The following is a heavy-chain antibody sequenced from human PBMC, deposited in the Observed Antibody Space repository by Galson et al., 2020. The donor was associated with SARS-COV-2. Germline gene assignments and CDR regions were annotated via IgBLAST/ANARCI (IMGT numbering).Heavy chain of an antibody. CDR3: ARLDRSHYYDSSGRWCFDY. D-gene: IGHD3-22*01. Sequence: GESLKISCQGSGYSFTSYWIGWVRQMPGKGLEWMGIIYPGDSDTRYSPSFQGQVPISADKSISTAYLQWSSLKASDTAMYYCARLDRSHYYDSSGRWCFDYWGQGTLVTVSS. CDR1: GYSFTSYW. J-gene: IGHJ4*02. V-gene: IGHV5-51*01. CDR2: IYPGDSDT.